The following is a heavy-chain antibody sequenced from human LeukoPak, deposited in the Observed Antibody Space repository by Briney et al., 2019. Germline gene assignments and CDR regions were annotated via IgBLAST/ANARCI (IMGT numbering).Heavy chain of an antibody. D-gene: IGHD3-22*01. V-gene: IGHV4-61*08. J-gene: IGHJ4*02. Sequence: SETLSLTCEVSGDSLSSGGYSWSWIRQPPGTGLEWIGFISYSGNTNYNPSLKSRVTISLDTSKNHFSLKLISVTAADTAVYYCARGVGSGYTDYWGQGALVTVSS. CDR3: ARGVGSGYTDY. CDR2: ISYSGNT. CDR1: GDSLSSGGYS.